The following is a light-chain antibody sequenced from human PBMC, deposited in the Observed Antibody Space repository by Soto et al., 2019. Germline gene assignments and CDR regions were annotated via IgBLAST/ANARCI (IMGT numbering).Light chain of an antibody. CDR2: GNT. CDR1: YSSIGAGYD. V-gene: IGLV1-40*01. Sequence: QSVLTQPPSVSGAPGQRITLSCTGSYSSIGAGYDVHWYQQLPGAAPKLLIYGNTNRPSGVPDRFSGSKSATSASLAITGLQAEDEADYYCQSYDSGLVVFGGGTKLTVL. J-gene: IGLJ2*01. CDR3: QSYDSGLVV.